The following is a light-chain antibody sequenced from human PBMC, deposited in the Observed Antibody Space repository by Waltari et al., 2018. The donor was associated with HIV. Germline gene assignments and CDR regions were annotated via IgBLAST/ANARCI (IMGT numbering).Light chain of an antibody. J-gene: IGKJ1*01. CDR1: QSISVW. CDR3: QKYDSFPWT. V-gene: IGKV1-5*03. CDR2: EAS. Sequence: DIQMTQSPSTLSASIGDRVTITCRASQSISVWLAWYHQKPGKAPKLLIYEASNLESGVPSRCSGTGSGTEFTLTISSMQPDDSATFYCQKYDSFPWTCGQGTKVGIK.